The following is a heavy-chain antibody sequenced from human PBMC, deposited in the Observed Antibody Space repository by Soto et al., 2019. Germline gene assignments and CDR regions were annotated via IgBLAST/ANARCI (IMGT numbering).Heavy chain of an antibody. Sequence: GGSLRLSCAASGFTFSSYAMSWVRQAPGKGLEWVSAISGSGGSTYYADSVKGRFTISRDNSKNTLYLQMNSPRAEDTAVYYCAKDLRRLGITMIVVVTLYGMDVWGQGTTVTVSS. V-gene: IGHV3-23*01. J-gene: IGHJ6*02. CDR2: ISGSGGST. D-gene: IGHD3-22*01. CDR3: AKDLRRLGITMIVVVTLYGMDV. CDR1: GFTFSSYA.